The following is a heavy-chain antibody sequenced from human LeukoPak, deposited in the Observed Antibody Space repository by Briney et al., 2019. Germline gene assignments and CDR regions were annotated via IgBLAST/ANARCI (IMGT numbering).Heavy chain of an antibody. CDR1: GFTFSSYE. D-gene: IGHD6-19*01. CDR2: INWNGGST. J-gene: IGHJ6*03. Sequence: GGSLRLSCAASGFTFSSYEMNWVRQAPGKGLEWVSGINWNGGSTGYADSVKGRFTISRDNAKNSLYLQMNSLRAEDTALYYCARVSRTVAGDYYYYMDVWGKGTTVTVSS. V-gene: IGHV3-20*04. CDR3: ARVSRTVAGDYYYYMDV.